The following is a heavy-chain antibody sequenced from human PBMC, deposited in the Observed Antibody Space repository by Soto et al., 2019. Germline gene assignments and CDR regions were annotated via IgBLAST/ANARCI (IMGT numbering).Heavy chain of an antibody. V-gene: IGHV3-23*01. CDR1: GFSFTTYA. CDR3: AKEVLYDYVDF. CDR2: ISGSGGTT. J-gene: IGHJ4*02. D-gene: IGHD3-16*02. Sequence: EVQLQESGGGLVQPGGSLRLSCAASGFSFTTYAMSWVRQAPGKGLEWVSGISGSGGTTYYADSVKGRFTISRDSWKNTLYLHMSSLRAEDTAFYFCAKEVLYDYVDFRGQGTLVTVSS.